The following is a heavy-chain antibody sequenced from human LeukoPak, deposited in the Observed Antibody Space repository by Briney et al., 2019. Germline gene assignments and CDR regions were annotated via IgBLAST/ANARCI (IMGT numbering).Heavy chain of an antibody. V-gene: IGHV1-69-2*01. CDR1: GYTFTDYY. D-gene: IGHD1-26*01. CDR2: VDPEDGET. Sequence: ASVKVSCKVSGYTFTDYYMHWVQQAPGKGLEWMGLVDPEDGETIYAEKFQGRVTITADTSTDTAYLEPSSPRSEDTAVYYCATLSGGATEDYWGQGTPVTVSS. J-gene: IGHJ4*02. CDR3: ATLSGGATEDY.